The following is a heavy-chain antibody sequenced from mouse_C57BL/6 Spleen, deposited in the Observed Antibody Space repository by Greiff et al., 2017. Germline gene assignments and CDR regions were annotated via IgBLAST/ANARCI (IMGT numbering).Heavy chain of an antibody. D-gene: IGHD2-4*01. CDR2: IDPSDSYT. J-gene: IGHJ4*01. CDR1: GYTFTSYW. V-gene: IGHV1-69*01. CDR3: ARSMITTDDYAMDY. Sequence: QVQLQQPGAELVMPGASVKLSCKASGYTFTSYWMHWVKQRPGQGLEWIGEIDPSDSYTNYNQKFKGKSTLTVDKSSSTAYMQLSSLTSEDSAVYYCARSMITTDDYAMDYCGQGTSVTASS.